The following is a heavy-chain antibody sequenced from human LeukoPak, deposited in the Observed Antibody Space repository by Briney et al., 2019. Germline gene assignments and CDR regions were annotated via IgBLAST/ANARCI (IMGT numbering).Heavy chain of an antibody. V-gene: IGHV3-11*04. Sequence: GGSLRLSCAASGFTFRDYYMSWIRQAPGKGLEWVSYISSSGSTIYYADAVKGGFTISRDNAKNSLYLQMNSLRAEDTAVYYCARDAWIQLFDAFDIWGQGTMVTVSS. CDR2: ISSSGSTI. CDR1: GFTFRDYY. CDR3: ARDAWIQLFDAFDI. J-gene: IGHJ3*02. D-gene: IGHD5-18*01.